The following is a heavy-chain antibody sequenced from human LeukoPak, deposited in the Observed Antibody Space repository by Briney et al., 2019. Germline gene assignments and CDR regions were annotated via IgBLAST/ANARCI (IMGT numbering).Heavy chain of an antibody. D-gene: IGHD6-19*01. Sequence: KAGGSLRLSCAASGFTFSDYYMSWIRQAPGKGLEWVSYISSSGSTIYYADSVKGRFTISRDNAKNSLYLQMNSLRAEDTAVYYCARDPSSGWYLKGWFDPWGQGTLVTVSS. CDR2: ISSSGSTI. V-gene: IGHV3-11*04. J-gene: IGHJ5*02. CDR3: ARDPSSGWYLKGWFDP. CDR1: GFTFSDYY.